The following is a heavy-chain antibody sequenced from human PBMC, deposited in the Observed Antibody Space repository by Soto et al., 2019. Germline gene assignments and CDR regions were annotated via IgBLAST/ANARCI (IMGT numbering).Heavy chain of an antibody. CDR2: IYYSGST. CDR3: ARQGSTRYYYFYMDV. CDR1: GGSISSYY. Sequence: QVQLQESGPGLVKPSETLSLTCTVSGGSISSYYWNWIRQPPGKGLEWIGYIYYSGSTKYNPSLKSRVTISVDTSKNQFSLRLSSVTAADTAVYYCARQGSTRYYYFYMDVWGKGTTVTVSS. J-gene: IGHJ6*03. V-gene: IGHV4-59*08. D-gene: IGHD3-10*01.